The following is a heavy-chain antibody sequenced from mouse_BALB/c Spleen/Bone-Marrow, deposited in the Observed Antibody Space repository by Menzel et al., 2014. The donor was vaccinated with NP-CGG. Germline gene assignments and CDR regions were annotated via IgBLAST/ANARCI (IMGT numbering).Heavy chain of an antibody. Sequence: EVQGVESGGGLVQPGGSLRLSCATSGITFTDYYMSWVRQPPGKALEWLGFIRNKANGYTTEYSASVKGRFTISIDNSQSILYLQMNTLRAEDSASYYCARSLIVFYYWGQGTTLTVSS. V-gene: IGHV7-3*02. CDR3: ARSLIVFYY. J-gene: IGHJ2*01. D-gene: IGHD6-2*01. CDR2: IRNKANGYTT. CDR1: GITFTDYY.